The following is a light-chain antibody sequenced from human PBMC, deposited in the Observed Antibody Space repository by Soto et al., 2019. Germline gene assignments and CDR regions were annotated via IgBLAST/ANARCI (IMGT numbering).Light chain of an antibody. CDR3: QQYHNWPPFT. CDR2: GAS. CDR1: QSVSSN. J-gene: IGKJ2*01. V-gene: IGKV3-15*01. Sequence: EIVMTQSPATLSVSPGERVTLSSRASQSVSSNLAWYQQKPGQAPRLLIYGASTRATGIPARFSGSGSGTEFTLTISSLQSEAFAVYYCQQYHNWPPFTFGQGTKLEIK.